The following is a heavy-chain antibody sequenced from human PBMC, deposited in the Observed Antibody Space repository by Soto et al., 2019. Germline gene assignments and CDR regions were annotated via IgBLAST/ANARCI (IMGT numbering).Heavy chain of an antibody. V-gene: IGHV3-30-3*01. CDR1: GFTFSSYA. D-gene: IGHD5-18*01. CDR3: ASAVDTDMVRRYDGIDV. Sequence: GGSLRLSCAASGFTFSSYAMHWVRQAPGKGLEWVAVISYDGSNKYYADSVKGRFTISRDNSKNTLYLQMNSLRAEDTAVYYCASAVDTDMVRRYDGIDVWGQGITVTVAS. CDR2: ISYDGSNK. J-gene: IGHJ6*02.